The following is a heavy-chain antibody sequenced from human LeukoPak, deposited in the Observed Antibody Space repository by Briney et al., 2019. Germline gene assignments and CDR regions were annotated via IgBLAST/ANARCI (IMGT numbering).Heavy chain of an antibody. Sequence: PGGSLRLSCAVSGVTFNDYYMSWIRQAPGKGLEWVSYISGSGGGNSIYYADSVKGRFTISRDNAKNSVYLQMNSLRAEDTAVYYRAMRIGFDYWGQGTLVTVSS. J-gene: IGHJ4*02. CDR3: AMRIGFDY. CDR2: ISGSGGGNSI. V-gene: IGHV3-11*04. CDR1: GVTFNDYY.